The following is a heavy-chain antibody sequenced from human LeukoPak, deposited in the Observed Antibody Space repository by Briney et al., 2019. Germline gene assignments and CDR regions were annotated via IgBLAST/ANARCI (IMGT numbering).Heavy chain of an antibody. D-gene: IGHD3-10*01. CDR2: IHTNGRT. CDR3: TRRAPTSYGHYLDS. V-gene: IGHV4-4*09. CDR1: GDTISSYY. J-gene: IGHJ4*02. Sequence: SETLSLTCTVSGDTISSYYWSWIRQTPGKGLEWIGYIHTNGRTNYSPSLKSRVTMSVDSSKNQLSLMLSSVTAADTAVYYCTRRAPTSYGHYLDSWGQGTLVTVSS.